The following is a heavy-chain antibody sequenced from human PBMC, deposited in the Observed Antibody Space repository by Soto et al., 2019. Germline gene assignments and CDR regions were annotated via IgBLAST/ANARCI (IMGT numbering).Heavy chain of an antibody. J-gene: IGHJ3*02. CDR2: IYYSGST. Sequence: QVQLQESGPGLVKPSQTLSLTCTVSGGSINSGDYYWSWIRQPPGKGLEWIGYIYYSGSTYYNPSLKSRVTXXVXTXXNQFSLKLSSVTAADTAVYYCARQYYHQQRGAFDIWGQGTMVTISS. D-gene: IGHD2-2*01. CDR1: GGSINSGDYY. CDR3: ARQYYHQQRGAFDI. V-gene: IGHV4-30-4*01.